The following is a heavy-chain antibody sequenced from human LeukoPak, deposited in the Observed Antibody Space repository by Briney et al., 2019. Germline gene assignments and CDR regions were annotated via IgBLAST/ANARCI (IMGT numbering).Heavy chain of an antibody. CDR3: AKDGSVSP. D-gene: IGHD5-12*01. CDR1: GLTLSSYA. V-gene: IGHV3-23*01. J-gene: IGHJ5*02. CDR2: ISGSGGST. Sequence: GGSLRLSCAASGLTLSSYAMRWVRQAPGKGLEWVSAISGSGGSTFYADSVKGRFTISRDNSKHTLYLQMNSLSAEDTAVYYCAKDGSVSPWGQGTLVTVSS.